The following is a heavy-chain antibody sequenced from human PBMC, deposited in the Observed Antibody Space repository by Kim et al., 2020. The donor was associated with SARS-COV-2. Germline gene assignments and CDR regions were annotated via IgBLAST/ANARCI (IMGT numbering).Heavy chain of an antibody. Sequence: SETLSLTCTVSGGSISSGSYYWSWIRQPAGKGLEWIGRIYTSGSTNYNPSLKSRVTISVDTSKNQFSLKLSSVTAADTAVYYCASQGMVYAPFDYWGQGTLVTVSS. D-gene: IGHD2-8*01. CDR3: ASQGMVYAPFDY. CDR1: GGSISSGSYY. V-gene: IGHV4-61*02. CDR2: IYTSGST. J-gene: IGHJ4*02.